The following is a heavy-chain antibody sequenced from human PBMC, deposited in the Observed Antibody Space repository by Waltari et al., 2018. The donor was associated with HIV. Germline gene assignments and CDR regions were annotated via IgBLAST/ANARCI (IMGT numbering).Heavy chain of an antibody. CDR3: AREYYYDSGAYSNWFDP. J-gene: IGHJ5*02. D-gene: IGHD3-22*01. CDR2: RNVNSGGT. CDR1: GYTFTAYY. Sequence: QVHLVQSGAEVKKPGDSVRVSCETSGYTFTAYYMHWVRQAPGQGLEWMGWRNVNSGGTRYAQKFQDRGTVTRDTSINTTYLELRSLRSDDTAEYFCAREYYYDSGAYSNWFDPWGQGTLVTVSS. V-gene: IGHV1-2*02.